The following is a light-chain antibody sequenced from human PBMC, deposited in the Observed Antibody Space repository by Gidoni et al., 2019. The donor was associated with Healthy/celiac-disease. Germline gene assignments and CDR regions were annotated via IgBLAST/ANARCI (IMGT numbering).Light chain of an antibody. Sequence: QSALTQPASVSGSPGQSLTISCTGTSSYVGGYNYVSWYQHHPGKAPKLMIYDVSNRPSGVSNRFSGSKSGNTASLTISGLQAEDEADYYCSSYTSSSTPVFGTGTKVTVL. J-gene: IGLJ1*01. CDR1: SSYVGGYNY. V-gene: IGLV2-14*03. CDR3: SSYTSSSTPV. CDR2: DVS.